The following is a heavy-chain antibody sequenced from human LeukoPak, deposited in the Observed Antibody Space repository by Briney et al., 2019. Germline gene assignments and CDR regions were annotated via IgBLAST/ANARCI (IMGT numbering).Heavy chain of an antibody. Sequence: PGGSRRLSCAASGFTFSSYGMHWVRQAPGKGLEWVAVISYDGSNKYYADSVKGRFTISGDNSKNTLYLQMNSLRAEDTAVYYCAKDTRSLPDSIAYWGQGTLVT. D-gene: IGHD1-14*01. J-gene: IGHJ4*02. V-gene: IGHV3-30*18. CDR2: ISYDGSNK. CDR3: AKDTRSLPDSIAY. CDR1: GFTFSSYG.